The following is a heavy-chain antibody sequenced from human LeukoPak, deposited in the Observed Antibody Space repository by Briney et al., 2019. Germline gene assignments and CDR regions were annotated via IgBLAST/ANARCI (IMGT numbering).Heavy chain of an antibody. CDR3: ARDSGKTTGTTLDAFDI. CDR1: GYTFTSYG. J-gene: IGHJ3*02. V-gene: IGHV1-18*01. Sequence: VSVKVSCKASGYTFTSYGISWVRQAPGQGLEWMGWINAYNGNKNYAQKIQGRVTMTTDTSTSTAYMELRSLRSDDTAVYYCARDSGKTTGTTLDAFDIWGQGTMVTVSS. CDR2: INAYNGNK. D-gene: IGHD1-7*01.